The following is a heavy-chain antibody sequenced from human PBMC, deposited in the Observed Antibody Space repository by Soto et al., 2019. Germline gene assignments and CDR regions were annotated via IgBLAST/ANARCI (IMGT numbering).Heavy chain of an antibody. CDR1: GYTFTNCY. CDR2: INPSGGST. D-gene: IGHD3-22*01. CDR3: ARARGLYYDSSGYYFDY. V-gene: IGHV1-46*01. J-gene: IGHJ4*02. Sequence: ASVKVSCKASGYTFTNCYLHWVRQAPGQGLEWMGIINPSGGSTRYAQKFQGRVTMTRDTSTSTVYMELSSLRSEDTAVYYCARARGLYYDSSGYYFDYWGQGTLVTVSS.